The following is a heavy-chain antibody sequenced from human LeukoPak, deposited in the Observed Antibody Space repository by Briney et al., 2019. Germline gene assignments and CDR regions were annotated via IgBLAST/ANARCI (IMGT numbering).Heavy chain of an antibody. D-gene: IGHD6-13*01. V-gene: IGHV3-64D*09. Sequence: GGSLRLSCSASGFTFSSYAMHWVRQAPGKGLEYVSAISSNGGSPYYADSVKGRFTISRDNSKNTLYLQMSSLRAEDTAVYYCVKGDPRRYSSSWYPFDYWGQGTLVTVSS. CDR2: ISSNGGSP. CDR3: VKGDPRRYSSSWYPFDY. J-gene: IGHJ4*02. CDR1: GFTFSSYA.